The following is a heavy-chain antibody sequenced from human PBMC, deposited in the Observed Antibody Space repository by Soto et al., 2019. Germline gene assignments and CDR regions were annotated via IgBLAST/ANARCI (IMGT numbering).Heavy chain of an antibody. V-gene: IGHV1-18*01. CDR1: GYTFTSYG. Sequence: SVKVSCKASGYTFTSYGISWVRQAPGQGLEWMGWISAYNGNTNYAQKLQGRVTMTTDTSTSTAYMELRSLRSDDTAVYYCARAHTYLYSSGWFRIGYDLDYGG. J-gene: IGHJ4*01. CDR2: ISAYNGNT. D-gene: IGHD6-19*01. CDR3: ARAHTYLYSSGWFRIGYDLDY.